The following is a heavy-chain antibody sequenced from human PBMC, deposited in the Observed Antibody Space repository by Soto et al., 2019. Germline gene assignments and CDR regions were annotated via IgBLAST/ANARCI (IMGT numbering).Heavy chain of an antibody. CDR3: VKGVAANLNWFDP. CDR2: ISSNGGTT. J-gene: IGHJ5*02. Sequence: GGSLRLSCSASGFTFSSYAMHWVRQAPGKGLECVSAISSNGGTTYYADSVKGRFTISRDNSKNTLYLQMSSLRAEDTAVYYCVKGVAANLNWFDPWGQGTLVTVSS. CDR1: GFTFSSYA. D-gene: IGHD2-15*01. V-gene: IGHV3-64D*06.